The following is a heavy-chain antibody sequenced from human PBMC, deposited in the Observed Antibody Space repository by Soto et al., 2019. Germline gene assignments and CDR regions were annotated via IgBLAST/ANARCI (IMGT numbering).Heavy chain of an antibody. J-gene: IGHJ3*01. V-gene: IGHV2-5*05. D-gene: IGHD3-16*01. CDR2: IYWGDVS. CDR1: GFSFSADGVG. CDR3: AHAFGGTSWPNDAFDV. Sequence: HITLKESGPTLVKPTQTLTLTCIFSGFSFSADGVGVGWIRQPPGKTLGWLALIYWGDVSRSGPSLKSRLTITKDSSKNQVVLTMTNMDPLDTATYYCAHAFGGTSWPNDAFDVWGQGTVVTVSS.